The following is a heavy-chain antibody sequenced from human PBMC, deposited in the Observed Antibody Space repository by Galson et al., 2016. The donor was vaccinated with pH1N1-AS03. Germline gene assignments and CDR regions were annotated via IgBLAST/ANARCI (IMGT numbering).Heavy chain of an antibody. CDR3: ARSTHVNEGLDF. D-gene: IGHD2-8*01. CDR2: IFWDGET. CDR1: GFSLSTGGVH. Sequence: PALVKPTQTLTLTCSFSGFSLSTGGVHVAWIRQPPGRALEWLALIFWDGETRYRPSLTSRLTITKDTSKNEVVLTMTNMDPVDTATYYCARSTHVNEGLDFWGQGTPVTVSS. V-gene: IGHV2-5*02. J-gene: IGHJ4*02.